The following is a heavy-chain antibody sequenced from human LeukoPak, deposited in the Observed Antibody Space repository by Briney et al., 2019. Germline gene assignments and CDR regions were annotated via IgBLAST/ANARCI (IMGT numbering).Heavy chain of an antibody. Sequence: EASVKVSCKASGYTFTGYYVHWVRQAPGQGLEWMGWINPNSGGTNYAQKFQGRVTMTRDTSISTAYMELSRLRSDDTAVYYCARVWYCSGGSCYLGAFDIWGQGTMVTVSS. V-gene: IGHV1-2*02. J-gene: IGHJ3*02. D-gene: IGHD2-15*01. CDR1: GYTFTGYY. CDR3: ARVWYCSGGSCYLGAFDI. CDR2: INPNSGGT.